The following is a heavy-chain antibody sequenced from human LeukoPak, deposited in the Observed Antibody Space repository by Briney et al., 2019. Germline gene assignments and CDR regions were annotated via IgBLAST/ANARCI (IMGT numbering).Heavy chain of an antibody. CDR3: ARDLRIAVADDAFDI. CDR2: INPSGGST. Sequence: ASVKVSCKASGYTFTSYYMHWVRQAPGQGLEWMGIINPSGGSTSYAQKFQGRVTMTRDTSTSTVYMELSSLRSEDTAVYCCARDLRIAVADDAFDIWGQGTMVTVSS. D-gene: IGHD6-19*01. V-gene: IGHV1-46*01. CDR1: GYTFTSYY. J-gene: IGHJ3*02.